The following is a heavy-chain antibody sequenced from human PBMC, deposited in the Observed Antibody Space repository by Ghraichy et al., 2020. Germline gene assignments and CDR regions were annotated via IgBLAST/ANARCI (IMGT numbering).Heavy chain of an antibody. CDR2: ISSSSSTI. D-gene: IGHD1-1*01. Sequence: GGSLRLSCAASGFTFSSYSMNWVRQAPGKGLEWVSYISSSSSTIYYADSVKGRFTISRDNAKNSLYLQMNSLRAEDTAVYYCARDQRYSLGYGMDVWGQGTTVTVSS. J-gene: IGHJ6*02. CDR3: ARDQRYSLGYGMDV. CDR1: GFTFSSYS. V-gene: IGHV3-48*01.